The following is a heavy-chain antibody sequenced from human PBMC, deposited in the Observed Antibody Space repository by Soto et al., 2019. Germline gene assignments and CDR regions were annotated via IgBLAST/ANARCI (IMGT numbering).Heavy chain of an antibody. CDR1: GFTFSSYG. Sequence: PGGSLRLSCAASGFTFSSYGMHWVRQAPGKGLEWVAVIWYDGSNKYYADSVKGRFTISRDNSKNTLYLQMNSLRAEDTAVYYCARDMPDIVVAYYYYGMDVWGQVTTVTVSS. V-gene: IGHV3-33*01. CDR2: IWYDGSNK. CDR3: ARDMPDIVVAYYYYGMDV. J-gene: IGHJ6*02. D-gene: IGHD2-2*01.